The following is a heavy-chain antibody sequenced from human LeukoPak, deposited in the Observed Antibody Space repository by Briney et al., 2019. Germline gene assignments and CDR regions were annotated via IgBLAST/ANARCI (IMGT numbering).Heavy chain of an antibody. CDR3: AKDSSGWRYYYYYYMDV. D-gene: IGHD6-19*01. V-gene: IGHV3-74*01. Sequence: GGSLRLSCAASGFTFSNYWMHWVRQAPGKGLVWVSRINSDGSSTNYADSVKGRFTISRDNAKNTLYLQMNSLRAEDTAVYYCAKDSSGWRYYYYYYMDVWGKGTTVTISS. CDR2: INSDGSST. CDR1: GFTFSNYW. J-gene: IGHJ6*03.